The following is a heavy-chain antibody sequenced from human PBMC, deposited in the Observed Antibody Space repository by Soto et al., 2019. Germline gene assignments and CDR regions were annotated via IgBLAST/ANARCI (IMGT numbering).Heavy chain of an antibody. J-gene: IGHJ4*01. Sequence: QVQLVESGGGVVQPGRSLSLSCAASGFTFSSYGMQWVRQAPGKGLEWVAVIWYDGSNKYYAFSVKDRFTISRDNSKYTLYLQRNSLRAEDTAGYYCASGMYSSSWDGNWYYCGHGTLVTVSS. V-gene: IGHV3-33*01. D-gene: IGHD6-13*01. CDR1: GFTFSSYG. CDR2: IWYDGSNK. CDR3: ASGMYSSSWDGNWYY.